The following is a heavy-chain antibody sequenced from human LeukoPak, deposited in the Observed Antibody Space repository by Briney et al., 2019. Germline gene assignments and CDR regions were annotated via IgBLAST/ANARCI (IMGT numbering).Heavy chain of an antibody. CDR2: IRSSGNTI. CDR1: GFTFSSNG. D-gene: IGHD1-26*01. J-gene: IGHJ4*02. CDR3: ARYGSYPEAFDY. Sequence: GGSLRLSCAASGFTFSSNGMSWVRQAPGKGLEWVSYIRSSGNTIYYADSVKGRFTISRDNAKNSVYLQMNSLRDEDTAVYYCARYGSYPEAFDYWGQGTLVTVPS. V-gene: IGHV3-48*02.